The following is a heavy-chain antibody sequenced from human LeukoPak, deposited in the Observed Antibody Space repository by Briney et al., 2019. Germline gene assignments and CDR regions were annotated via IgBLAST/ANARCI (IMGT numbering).Heavy chain of an antibody. D-gene: IGHD3-16*01. Sequence: GASVKVSCKASGCTFTGYYMHWVRQAPGQGLEWMGWINPNSGGTNYAQKFQGRVTMTRDTSISTAYMELSRLRSDDTAVYYCARDLLWYYDYVWGRPDWGQGTLVTVSS. V-gene: IGHV1-2*02. CDR1: GCTFTGYY. J-gene: IGHJ4*02. CDR2: INPNSGGT. CDR3: ARDLLWYYDYVWGRPD.